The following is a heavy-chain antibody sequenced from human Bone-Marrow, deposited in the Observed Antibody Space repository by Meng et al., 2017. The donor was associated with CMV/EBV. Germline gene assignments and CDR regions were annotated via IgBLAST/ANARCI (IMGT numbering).Heavy chain of an antibody. J-gene: IGHJ6*02. CDR3: AKEYSSSWYYADGMDV. CDR1: GFTFSSYG. D-gene: IGHD6-13*01. V-gene: IGHV3-30*02. Sequence: GGSLRLSCVASGFTFSSYGMHWVRQAPGKGLEWVAFIRYDGSNKYYADSVKGRFTISRDNSKNTLYLQMNSLRAEDTAVYYCAKEYSSSWYYADGMDVWGQGTTVTVSS. CDR2: IRYDGSNK.